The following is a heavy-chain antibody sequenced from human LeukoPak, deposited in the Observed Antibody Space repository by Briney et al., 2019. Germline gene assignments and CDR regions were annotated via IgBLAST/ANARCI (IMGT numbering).Heavy chain of an antibody. V-gene: IGHV1-8*01. CDR3: ARADALGAYYYCGMDV. D-gene: IGHD4/OR15-4a*01. J-gene: IGHJ6*02. Sequence: ASVKVSCKASGYTFTSYDINWVRQATGQGLEWMGWMNPNSGNTGYAQKFQGRVTMTRNTSISTAYMELSSLRSEDTAVYYCARADALGAYYYCGMDVWGQGTTVTVSS. CDR1: GYTFTSYD. CDR2: MNPNSGNT.